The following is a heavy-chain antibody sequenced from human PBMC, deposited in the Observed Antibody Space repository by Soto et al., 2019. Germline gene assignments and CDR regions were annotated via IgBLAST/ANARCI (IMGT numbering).Heavy chain of an antibody. CDR3: ARGPIRRFGELLGHAFDI. CDR1: GYTFTGYY. V-gene: IGHV1-2*04. J-gene: IGHJ3*02. Sequence: ASVKVSCKASGYTFTGYYMHWVRQAPGQGLEWMGWINPNSGGTNYAQKFRGWVTMTRDTSISTAYMELSRLRSDDTAVYYCARGPIRRFGELLGHAFDIWGQGXMVTV. CDR2: INPNSGGT. D-gene: IGHD3-10*01.